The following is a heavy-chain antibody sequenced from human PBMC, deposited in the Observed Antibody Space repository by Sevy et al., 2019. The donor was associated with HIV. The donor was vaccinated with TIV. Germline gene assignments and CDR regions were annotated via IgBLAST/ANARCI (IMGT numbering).Heavy chain of an antibody. CDR2: ISPNGGST. D-gene: IGHD6-25*01. Sequence: GGSLRLSCAASGFSFLSYAMTWVRQAPGKGLEWVSTISPNGGSTYYADSVKGRFTISRDNSRSTVDLQVNSLRGEDKAVYYCAREALSGYDWGQGTLVTVSS. V-gene: IGHV3-23*01. CDR3: AREALSGYD. CDR1: GFSFLSYA. J-gene: IGHJ4*02.